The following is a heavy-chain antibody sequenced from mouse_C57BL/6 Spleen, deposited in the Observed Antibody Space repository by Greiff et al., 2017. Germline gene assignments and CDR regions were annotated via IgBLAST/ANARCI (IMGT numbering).Heavy chain of an antibody. J-gene: IGHJ3*01. CDR3: ASLEGIAY. CDR2: ISSGSSTI. Sequence: EVKLVESGGGLVKPGGSLKLSCAASGFTFSDYGMHWVRQAPEKGLEWVAYISSGSSTIYYADTVKGRFTISRYNAKNTLFLQMTSLRSEDTAMYYCASLEGIAYWGQGTLVTVSA. V-gene: IGHV5-17*01. CDR1: GFTFSDYG.